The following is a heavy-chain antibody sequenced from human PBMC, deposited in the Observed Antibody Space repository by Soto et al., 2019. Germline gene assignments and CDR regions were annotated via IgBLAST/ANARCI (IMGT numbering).Heavy chain of an antibody. V-gene: IGHV4-59*01. Sequence: PSETLSLTCAVSGGSITSYYWSWIRQAPGKGLEWIGYIYHSGSTDYNPSLKSRVTMSLDTSKNQVSLRLTSVTAADTAVYYCAAAHRYWGQGTLVTVSS. J-gene: IGHJ4*02. CDR3: AAAHRY. D-gene: IGHD6-13*01. CDR2: IYHSGST. CDR1: GGSITSYY.